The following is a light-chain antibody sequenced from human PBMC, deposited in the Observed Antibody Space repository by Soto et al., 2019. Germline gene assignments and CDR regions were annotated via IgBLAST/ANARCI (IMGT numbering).Light chain of an antibody. CDR3: QQANSVPLT. CDR2: TAS. CDR1: QSISTW. J-gene: IGKJ4*01. V-gene: IGKV1-12*01. Sequence: DIKMNQSPSTLSASVGDRVTITCRASQSISTWLSWYQQKPGKAPKLLISTASSLQSGVPSRFSGSGSGTEFTLTISSLQPEDFATYYCQQANSVPLTFGGGTSVDIK.